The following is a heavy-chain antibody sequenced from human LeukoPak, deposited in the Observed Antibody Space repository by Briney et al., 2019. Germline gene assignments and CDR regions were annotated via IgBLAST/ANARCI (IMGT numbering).Heavy chain of an antibody. CDR3: ARTTGTKGFDL. D-gene: IGHD1-1*01. V-gene: IGHV5-51*01. Sequence: GESLKISCKVSGYSFTSYWIGWVRQMPGKGLEWMGIIYPGDSDTRYSPSFQGHVTISADKSISTAFLQWSSLKASDTAMYYCARTTGTKGFDLCGQGTLVTVSS. J-gene: IGHJ4*02. CDR1: GYSFTSYW. CDR2: IYPGDSDT.